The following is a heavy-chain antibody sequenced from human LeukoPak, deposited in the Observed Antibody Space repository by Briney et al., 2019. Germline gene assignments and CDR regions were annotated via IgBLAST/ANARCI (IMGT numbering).Heavy chain of an antibody. CDR3: AKDGQIRGAIPHYFES. CDR2: VSASDRRT. CDR1: GFTFSNYG. V-gene: IGHV3-23*01. D-gene: IGHD3-10*01. Sequence: GGSLRLSCAASGFTFSNYGMSWVRQAPGRGLEWVSSVSASDRRTYYAGSVRGRFTISSDSSNNTLYLQMASLRAEDTAAYYCAKDGQIRGAIPHYFESWGQGTLVTVSS. J-gene: IGHJ4*02.